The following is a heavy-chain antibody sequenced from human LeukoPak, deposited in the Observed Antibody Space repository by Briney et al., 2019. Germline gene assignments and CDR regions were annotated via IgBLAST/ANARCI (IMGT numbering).Heavy chain of an antibody. Sequence: GGSLRLSCAASGFTFSSYSMNWVRQAPGKGLEWVSSISSSSSYIYYADSVKGRFTISKDNAKNSLYLQMNSLRAEDTAVYYCARARLDDAFDIWGQGTMVTVSS. CDR3: ARARLDDAFDI. J-gene: IGHJ3*02. CDR2: ISSSSSYI. D-gene: IGHD3-9*01. CDR1: GFTFSSYS. V-gene: IGHV3-21*01.